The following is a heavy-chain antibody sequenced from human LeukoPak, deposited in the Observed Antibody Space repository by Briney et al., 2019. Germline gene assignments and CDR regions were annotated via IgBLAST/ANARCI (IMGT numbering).Heavy chain of an antibody. CDR2: INPNSGGT. J-gene: IGHJ5*02. V-gene: IGHV1-2*02. D-gene: IGHD2-2*01. CDR1: GYTFTGYY. CDR3: AGDEGYCSSTSCYPNWFDP. Sequence: ASVKVSCKASGYTFTGYYMHWVRQAPGQGLEWMGWINPNSGGTNYAQKLQGRVTMTTDTSTSTAYMELRSLRSDDTAVYYCAGDEGYCSSTSCYPNWFDPWGQGTLVTVSS.